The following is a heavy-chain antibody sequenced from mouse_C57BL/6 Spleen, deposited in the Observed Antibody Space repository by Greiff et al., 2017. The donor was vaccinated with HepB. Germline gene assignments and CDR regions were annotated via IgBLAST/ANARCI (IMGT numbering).Heavy chain of an antibody. CDR1: GYAFSSYW. V-gene: IGHV1-80*01. Sequence: VQLVESGAELVKPGASVKISCKASGYAFSSYWMNWVKQRPGKGLEWIGQIYPGDGDTNYNGKFKGKATLTADKSSSTAYMQLSSLTSEDSAVYFCARRGDYFYFDYWGQGTTLTVSS. CDR2: IYPGDGDT. CDR3: ARRGDYFYFDY. J-gene: IGHJ2*01. D-gene: IGHD1-1*01.